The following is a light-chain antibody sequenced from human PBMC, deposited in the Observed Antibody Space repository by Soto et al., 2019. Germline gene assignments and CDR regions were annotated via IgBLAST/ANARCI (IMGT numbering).Light chain of an antibody. CDR2: DVS. CDR1: QSVSNW. V-gene: IGKV1-5*01. CDR3: QQYDSYSWT. Sequence: DIQMTQSPSTLSASVGERVTITCRASQSVSNWLAWYQHKPGKAPKLLIYDVSSLESGVPSRFSGSGSGTEFILTISSLHPDDFATYYCQQYDSYSWTFGQGTKVEVK. J-gene: IGKJ1*01.